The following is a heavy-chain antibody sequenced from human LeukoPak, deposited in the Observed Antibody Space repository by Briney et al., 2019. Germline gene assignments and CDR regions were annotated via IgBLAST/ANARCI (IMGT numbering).Heavy chain of an antibody. Sequence: GGSLRLSCAASGFTFTSYSMNWVRQAPGKGLKWVSTISGGGGSTYYADSVKGRFTISRDNSKNTLYLQVNSLRAEDTAVYYCAKGGKWDVTPFDYWGQGTLVTVSS. CDR2: ISGGGGST. J-gene: IGHJ4*02. CDR1: GFTFTSYS. V-gene: IGHV3-23*01. D-gene: IGHD1-26*01. CDR3: AKGGKWDVTPFDY.